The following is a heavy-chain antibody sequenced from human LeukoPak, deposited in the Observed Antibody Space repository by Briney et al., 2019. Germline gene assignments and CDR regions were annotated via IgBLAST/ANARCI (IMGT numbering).Heavy chain of an antibody. D-gene: IGHD7-27*01. CDR2: ISVSNGYT. CDR3: ARLTLGIHDLGWYFDL. Sequence: EASVKVSCKASGYTFTNHAITWVRQAPGQGLEWMGWISVSNGYTNYAQKFQGRVTMTTDTSTSTAYMDLRSLRSDDKAVYYCARLTLGIHDLGWYFDLWGRGTLVTVTS. J-gene: IGHJ2*01. V-gene: IGHV1-18*01. CDR1: GYTFTNHA.